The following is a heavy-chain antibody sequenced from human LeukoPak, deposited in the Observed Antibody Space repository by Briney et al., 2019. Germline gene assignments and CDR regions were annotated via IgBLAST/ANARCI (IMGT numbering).Heavy chain of an antibody. V-gene: IGHV1-2*02. CDR3: ARSYDSSGYYFDY. Sequence: GASVKVSCKASGYTFTGYYMHWVRQAPGQGLGWMGWINPNSGGTNYAQKFQGRVTMTRDTSISTAYMELSRLRSDDTAVYYCARSYDSSGYYFDYWGQGTLVTVSS. CDR1: GYTFTGYY. D-gene: IGHD3-22*01. CDR2: INPNSGGT. J-gene: IGHJ4*02.